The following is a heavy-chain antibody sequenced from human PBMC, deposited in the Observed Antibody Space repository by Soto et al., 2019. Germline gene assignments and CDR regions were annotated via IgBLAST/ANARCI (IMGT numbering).Heavy chain of an antibody. D-gene: IGHD2-15*01. J-gene: IGHJ4*02. CDR3: ASRSTVVVAATEAFDY. CDR1: GGTFSTYT. Sequence: VKVSCKASGGTFSTYTISWVRQAPGQGLEWMGRIIPILGIANYAQKFQGRVTITADKSTSTAYMELSSLRSEDTAVYYCASRSTVVVAATEAFDYWGQGTLVTVSS. CDR2: IIPILGIA. V-gene: IGHV1-69*02.